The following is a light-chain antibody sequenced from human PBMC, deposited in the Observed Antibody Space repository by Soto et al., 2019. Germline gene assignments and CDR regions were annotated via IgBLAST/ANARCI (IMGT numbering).Light chain of an antibody. CDR1: QSVTTN. V-gene: IGKV3-15*01. CDR2: DAS. J-gene: IGKJ4*01. Sequence: EVVMTQSPSTLSVSPLERFTFSGRASQSVTTNLAWYQHKPGQSPRLLISDASTGASGIPPRFSGSGSGTEFTLTIDRLQSADFAVYYCQQHDRWPVTFGGGTKVDIK. CDR3: QQHDRWPVT.